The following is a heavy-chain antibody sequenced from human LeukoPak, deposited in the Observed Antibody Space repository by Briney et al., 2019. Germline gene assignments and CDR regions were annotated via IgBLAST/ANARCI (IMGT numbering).Heavy chain of an antibody. D-gene: IGHD3-16*02. CDR1: GYTFTAYY. Sequence: ASVKVSCKASGYTFTAYYLHWVRQAPGQGLEWMGWINPNSGGTNYAQKFKGWVTLTRDASINTTYMELSRLASDVTAVYFCARGTPGSYLGYWGQGTLVTVSS. CDR3: ARGTPGSYLGY. J-gene: IGHJ4*02. CDR2: INPNSGGT. V-gene: IGHV1-2*04.